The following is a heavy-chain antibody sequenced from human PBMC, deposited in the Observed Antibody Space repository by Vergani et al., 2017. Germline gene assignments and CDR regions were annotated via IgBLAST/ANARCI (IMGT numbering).Heavy chain of an antibody. CDR1: GESIRSGSHY. Sequence: QVKLQESGPGLLKPSQTLSLTCTVSGESIRSGSHYWSWIRQPAGKGPEWIGHIHTGGSTDLNPSFKSRVSISVDTSKSQFSLKLNSVTVADTAVYYCARSRPYCTSGSSPAIWGKGTLVTVSS. D-gene: IGHD2-8*01. CDR2: IHTGGST. J-gene: IGHJ4*02. CDR3: ARSRPYCTSGSSPAI. V-gene: IGHV4-61*02.